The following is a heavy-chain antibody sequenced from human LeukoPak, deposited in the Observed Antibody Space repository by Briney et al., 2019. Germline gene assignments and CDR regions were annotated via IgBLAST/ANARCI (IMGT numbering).Heavy chain of an antibody. J-gene: IGHJ4*02. CDR1: GFTLSNYW. D-gene: IGHD6-6*01. CDR2: IKQDGSEK. Sequence: GGSLRLSCAASGFTLSNYWMGWVRQAPGKGLEWVANIKQDGSEKYYVDSVTGRFTISRDNAHNSLYLQMDSLRAEDTAVYYCARWATSFDLWGQGTLVTVSS. V-gene: IGHV3-7*01. CDR3: ARWATSFDL.